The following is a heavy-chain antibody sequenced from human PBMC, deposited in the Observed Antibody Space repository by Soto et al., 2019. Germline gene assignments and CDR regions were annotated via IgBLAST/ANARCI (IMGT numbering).Heavy chain of an antibody. V-gene: IGHV5-10-1*01. CDR3: ALNPMDTAMGYGMDV. J-gene: IGHJ6*02. D-gene: IGHD5-18*01. CDR1: GYSFTSYW. Sequence: HGESLKISCKGSGYSFTSYWISWVRQMPGKGLEWMGRIDPSDSYTNYSPSFQGHVTISADKSISTAYLQWSSLKASDTAMYYCALNPMDTAMGYGMDVWGQGTTVTVSS. CDR2: IDPSDSYT.